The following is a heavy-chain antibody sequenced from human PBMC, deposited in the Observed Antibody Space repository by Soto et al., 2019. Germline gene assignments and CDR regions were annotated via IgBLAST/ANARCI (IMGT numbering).Heavy chain of an antibody. Sequence: EVQLVETGGGLIQPGGSLRLSCTVSGFTVSNSYMNWVRQAPGKGLEWVSVIYSGGNTYYADSVKRRFIISRDNSKNKLYTQMNSLRVEDTTVYHWARDTDLDNWGQGTLVTVSS. J-gene: IGHJ4*02. V-gene: IGHV3-53*02. D-gene: IGHD3-3*01. CDR3: ARDTDLDN. CDR1: GFTVSNSY. CDR2: IYSGGNT.